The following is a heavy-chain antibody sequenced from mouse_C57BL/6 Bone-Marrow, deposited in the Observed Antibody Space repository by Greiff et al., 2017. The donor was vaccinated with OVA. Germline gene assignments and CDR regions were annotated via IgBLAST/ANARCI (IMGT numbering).Heavy chain of an antibody. CDR2: IRNKPNGSTT. V-gene: IGHV7-3*01. J-gene: IGHJ2*01. CDR3: ARYKGRVAVDYFDY. CDR1: GFTFTNYY. Sequence: EVKLQESGGGLVQPGDSLSLSCAASGFTFTNYYMSGVRQPPGKALGGWAFIRNKPNGSTTEYSASVKGRFTISRDNSQSILYLQMNALRAEDSATYYCARYKGRVAVDYFDYWGQGTALTVSS. D-gene: IGHD1-1*01.